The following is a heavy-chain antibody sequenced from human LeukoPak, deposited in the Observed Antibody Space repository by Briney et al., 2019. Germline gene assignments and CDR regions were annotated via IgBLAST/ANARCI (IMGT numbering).Heavy chain of an antibody. V-gene: IGHV4-39*01. J-gene: IGHJ2*01. CDR1: GGSISISSYY. CDR2: IYYSGTN. D-gene: IGHD4-17*01. CDR3: GRDYGDYPYWYFDP. Sequence: SETLSLTYTVSGGSISISSYYWGWLRQPPGKGPEWIGSIYYSGTNHYNPSLKSRVTISVDTSKNQFSLKLRSVTAADTAVYYCGRDYGDYPYWYFDPWGRGTVVTVSS.